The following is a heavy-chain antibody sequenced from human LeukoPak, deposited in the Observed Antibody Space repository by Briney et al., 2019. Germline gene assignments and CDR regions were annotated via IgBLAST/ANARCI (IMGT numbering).Heavy chain of an antibody. V-gene: IGHV3-15*01. CDR3: TTDIEAGFKNVGGGWKTITVSTSDY. D-gene: IGHD1-20*01. Sequence: GGSLRLSCATSGFTFTSVWMSWVRQVPGRGLEWVGRIKTKTGGGTIDYAAPVKGRFIISRDDSKNTLNLQMNSLKVGDTAIYYCTTDIEAGFKNVGGGWKTITVSTSDYWGRGTLVTVSS. CDR1: GFTFTSVW. J-gene: IGHJ4*02. CDR2: IKTKTGGGTI.